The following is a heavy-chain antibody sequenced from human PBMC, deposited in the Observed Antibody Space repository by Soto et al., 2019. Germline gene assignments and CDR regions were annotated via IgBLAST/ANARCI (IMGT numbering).Heavy chain of an antibody. V-gene: IGHV4-59*01. J-gene: IGHJ5*02. CDR1: GGSISNYY. CDR2: MYYNGNI. D-gene: IGHD3-16*01. CDR3: ASGGNWFDP. Sequence: SEPLSLTCNVYGGSISNYYWTWVRQSPEKGLEWIGYMYYNGNINYNPSLKSRVTISIDTSKNQFSLTLKSVTAADTAVYYCASGGNWFDPWGQGVLVTVSS.